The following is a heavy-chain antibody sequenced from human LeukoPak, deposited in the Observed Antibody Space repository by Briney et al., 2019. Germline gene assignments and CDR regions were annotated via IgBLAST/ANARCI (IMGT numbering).Heavy chain of an antibody. V-gene: IGHV1-46*01. Sequence: ASVKVSCKASGYTFTSYGISWVRQAPGQGLEWMGIINPSGGSTSYAQKFQGRVTMTRGTSTSTVYMDLSSLRSEDTAVYYCARDLRRSEYSSSFGGAIVYWGQGTLVTVSS. CDR1: GYTFTSYG. CDR3: ARDLRRSEYSSSFGGAIVY. J-gene: IGHJ4*02. D-gene: IGHD6-6*01. CDR2: INPSGGST.